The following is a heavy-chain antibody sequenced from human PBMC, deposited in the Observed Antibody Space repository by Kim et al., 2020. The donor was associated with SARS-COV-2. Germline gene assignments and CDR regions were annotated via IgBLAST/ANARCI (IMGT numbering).Heavy chain of an antibody. J-gene: IGHJ4*02. D-gene: IGHD4-4*01. V-gene: IGHV3-48*01. CDR2: K. CDR3: ARSNKGFDY. Sequence: KHDANSVKGRFTISRDNVKNSLYLQMDSLRAEDTAVYFCARSNKGFDYCGQGTLVTVSS.